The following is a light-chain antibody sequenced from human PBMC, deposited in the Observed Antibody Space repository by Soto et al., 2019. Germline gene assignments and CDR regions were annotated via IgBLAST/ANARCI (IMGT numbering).Light chain of an antibody. J-gene: IGKJ5*01. CDR1: QSVGTN. CDR3: QQYQNWPLIT. CDR2: GAF. Sequence: IVLTQSPCTLSLFPGERSTLSCISIQSVGTNLAWYQQKPGQAPRLLIYGAFTRATDIPARFSGSGSGTEFTLTISSLQSEDFADYYCQQYQNWPLITFGQGTRLEIK. V-gene: IGKV3-15*01.